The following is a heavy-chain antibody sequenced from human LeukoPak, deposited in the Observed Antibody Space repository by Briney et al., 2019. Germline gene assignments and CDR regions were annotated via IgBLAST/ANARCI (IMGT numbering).Heavy chain of an antibody. CDR3: ARDQYHGSGTYAWFDP. CDR2: ISFSGST. D-gene: IGHD3-10*01. Sequence: PSETLSLTCTVSGVSISNHYCSWIRQPPGKKLEYIGYISFSGSTNHNPSLKSRVSISLATSKNKFSLTLKSVSGADTAVYSCARDQYHGSGTYAWFDPWGQGTLVTVSS. V-gene: IGHV4-59*11. J-gene: IGHJ5*02. CDR1: GVSISNHY.